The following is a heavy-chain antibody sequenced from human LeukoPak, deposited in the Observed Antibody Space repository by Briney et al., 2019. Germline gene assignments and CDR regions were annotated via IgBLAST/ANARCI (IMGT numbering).Heavy chain of an antibody. CDR2: IIPILGIA. CDR3: ARYYDSSGYYYHDY. V-gene: IGHV1-69*04. Sequence: GASVKVSCKASGGTFSSYAISWVRQAPGQGLEWMGRIIPILGIANYAQKFQGRVTITADKSTSTAYMELSSLRSEDTAVYYCARYYDSSGYYYHDYWGQGTLVTVSS. J-gene: IGHJ4*02. CDR1: GGTFSSYA. D-gene: IGHD3-22*01.